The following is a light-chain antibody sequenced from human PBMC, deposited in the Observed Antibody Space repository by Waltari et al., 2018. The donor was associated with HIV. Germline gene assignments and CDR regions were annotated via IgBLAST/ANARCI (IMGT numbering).Light chain of an antibody. CDR1: SSDVGGYNY. V-gene: IGLV2-11*01. CDR2: DVS. J-gene: IGLJ2*01. CDR3: CSYAGSYTLV. Sequence: QSALTQPRPVSGSPGQSVTIPCPGTSSDVGGYNYVSWYQQHPGKAPKLMIYDVSKRPSGVPDRFSGSKSGNTASLTISGLQSEDEADYYCCSYAGSYTLVFGGGTKLTVL.